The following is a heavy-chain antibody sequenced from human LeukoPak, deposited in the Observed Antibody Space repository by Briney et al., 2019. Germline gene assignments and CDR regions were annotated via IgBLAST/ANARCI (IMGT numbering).Heavy chain of an antibody. V-gene: IGHV3-48*01. CDR2: ISAGSSNT. CDR1: GFTFSNYG. CDR3: ARSAVQANTPFYFDF. D-gene: IGHD1-26*01. J-gene: IGHJ4*02. Sequence: PGGSLRLSCAASGFTFSNYGMNWVRQAPGSGLQWVAYISAGSSNTFYADSVKGRFTISRDDADNFLHLQMNSLSAEDTAVYYCARSAVQANTPFYFDFWGQGALVTVSS.